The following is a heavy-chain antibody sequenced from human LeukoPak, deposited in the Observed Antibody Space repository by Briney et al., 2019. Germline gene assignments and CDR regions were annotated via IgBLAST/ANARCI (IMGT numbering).Heavy chain of an antibody. Sequence: SETLSLTCTVSGGSISSYYWSSIRQPAGKGLEWIGRIYTSGSTNYNPSLKSRVTMSVDTSKNQFSLKLSSVTAADTAVYYCAREWTDYYDSSGYGMDVWGQGTTVTVS. CDR1: GGSISSYY. D-gene: IGHD3-22*01. V-gene: IGHV4-4*07. CDR3: AREWTDYYDSSGYGMDV. CDR2: IYTSGST. J-gene: IGHJ6*02.